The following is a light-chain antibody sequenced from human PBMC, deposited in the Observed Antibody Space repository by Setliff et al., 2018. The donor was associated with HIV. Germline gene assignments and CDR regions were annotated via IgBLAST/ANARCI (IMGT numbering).Light chain of an antibody. CDR1: SSDVGTYNL. Sequence: QSALAQPASVSGSPGQSITISCTGTSSDVGTYNLVSWYQQHPGKAPKLMIYDVSNRPSGVPDRFSGSKSGTSASLAISGLQSEDEADYFCAAYDDSLLKYVFAIGTKVTVL. V-gene: IGLV2-14*03. CDR3: AAYDDSLLKYV. J-gene: IGLJ1*01. CDR2: DVS.